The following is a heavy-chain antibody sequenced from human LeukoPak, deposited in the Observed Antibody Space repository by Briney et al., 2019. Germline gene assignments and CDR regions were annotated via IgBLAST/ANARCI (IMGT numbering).Heavy chain of an antibody. J-gene: IGHJ4*02. D-gene: IGHD3-10*01. CDR3: ARERGLDGSDY. CDR2: IYYSGST. Sequence: SETLSLTCTVSGGSISSSSYYWGWIRQPPGKGLEWIGSIYYSGSTYYNPSLKSRVTISVDTSKNQFSLKLSSVTAADTAVYYCARERGLDGSDYWGQGTLVTVSS. V-gene: IGHV4-39*07. CDR1: GGSISSSSYY.